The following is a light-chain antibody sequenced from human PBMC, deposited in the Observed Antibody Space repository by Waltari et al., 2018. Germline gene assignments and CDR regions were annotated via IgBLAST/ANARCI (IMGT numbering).Light chain of an antibody. J-gene: IGKJ4*01. CDR1: QSVTSSY. Sequence: EIVLTQSPGTLSLSPGERATLSCMASQSVTSSYLAWYQQKPGQAPRLLMDGASSRATGIPDRFSGSGSGTDFTLTISRLEPEDFAVYYCQQYGSSPPLTFGGGTKVEIK. CDR3: QQYGSSPPLT. V-gene: IGKV3-20*01. CDR2: GAS.